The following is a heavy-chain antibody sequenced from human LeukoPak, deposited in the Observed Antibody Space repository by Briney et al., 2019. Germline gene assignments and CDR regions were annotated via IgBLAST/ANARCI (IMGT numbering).Heavy chain of an antibody. V-gene: IGHV3-23*01. CDR3: AERVSDYDSSTYYYY. J-gene: IGHJ4*02. CDR1: GFTFSSYA. Sequence: GGSLRLSCAASGFTFSSYAMSWVRQAPGKGLEWASDISGSGGTTYYADSVKGRFIISRDNSKNTLYLQMNSLRAEDTAVYYCAERVSDYDSSTYYYYWGQGALVTVSS. CDR2: ISGSGGTT. D-gene: IGHD3-22*01.